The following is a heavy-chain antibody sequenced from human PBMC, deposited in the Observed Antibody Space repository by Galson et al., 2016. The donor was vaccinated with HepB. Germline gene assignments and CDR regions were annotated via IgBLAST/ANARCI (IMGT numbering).Heavy chain of an antibody. Sequence: SLRLSCAASGFTFSDHGMTWVRQVPGKGLEWVSHIGAHGDSTDYADSVKGRFTISRDNAKKSLYLGMNNLGAGDTALYFCARLRTYYGSGRKDDFHYYSMDVWGQGTLVTVSS. CDR2: IGAHGDST. CDR3: ARLRTYYGSGRKDDFHYYSMDV. V-gene: IGHV3-20*04. D-gene: IGHD3-10*01. CDR1: GFTFSDHG. J-gene: IGHJ6*02.